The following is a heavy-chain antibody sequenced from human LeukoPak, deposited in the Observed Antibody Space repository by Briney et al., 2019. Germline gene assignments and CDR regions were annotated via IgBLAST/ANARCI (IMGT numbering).Heavy chain of an antibody. V-gene: IGHV4-39*07. CDR1: GGSISSSSYY. J-gene: IGHJ6*03. CDR2: INHSGST. D-gene: IGHD3-3*01. Sequence: SETLSLTCTVSGGSISSSSYYWGWIRQPPGKGLEWIGEINHSGSTNYNPSLKSRVTISVDTSKNQFSLKLSSVTAADTAVYYCARGFLEWLLYGYYYMDVWGKGTTVTVSS. CDR3: ARGFLEWLLYGYYYMDV.